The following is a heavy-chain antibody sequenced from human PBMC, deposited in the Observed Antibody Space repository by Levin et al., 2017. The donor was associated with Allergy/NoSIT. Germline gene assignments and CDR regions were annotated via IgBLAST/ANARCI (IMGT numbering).Heavy chain of an antibody. D-gene: IGHD3-10*01. V-gene: IGHV3-30*03. J-gene: IGHJ4*02. CDR3: ARNRYYASGSQLQFLEY. CDR2: ISNDGSNK. Sequence: NWGRKDRGKGLEWVAVISNDGSNKYYGDSVKGRFTISRDNSKNTLYLQMNSLRAEDTAVYYCARNRYYASGSQLQFLEYWGQGILVTVSS.